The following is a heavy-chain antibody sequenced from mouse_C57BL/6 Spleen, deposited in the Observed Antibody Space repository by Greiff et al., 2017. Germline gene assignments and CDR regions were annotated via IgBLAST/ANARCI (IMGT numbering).Heavy chain of an antibody. CDR2: IRNKANGYTT. CDR3: ARGPYGSSYFDV. Sequence: EVKLVESGGGLVQPGGSLSLSCAASGFTFTDYYMSWVRQPPGKALEWLGFIRNKANGYTTEYSASVKGRFTISRDNSQSILYLQMNALRAEDSATYYCARGPYGSSYFDVWGTGTTVTVSS. D-gene: IGHD1-1*01. V-gene: IGHV7-3*01. CDR1: GFTFTDYY. J-gene: IGHJ1*03.